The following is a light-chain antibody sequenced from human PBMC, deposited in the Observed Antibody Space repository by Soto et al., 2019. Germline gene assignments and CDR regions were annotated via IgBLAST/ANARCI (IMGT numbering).Light chain of an antibody. CDR2: DAS. J-gene: IGKJ4*01. CDR3: QQFINYPPLT. Sequence: IQLTQSPSSLSASVGHRVTITCRASQGIRSALAWYQQKPGKAPKLLIYDASSLQSGVPSRFSGSGFGTDFTLTISSLQADDFATYSCQQFINYPPLTFGGGTKVDIK. CDR1: QGIRSA. V-gene: IGKV1D-13*01.